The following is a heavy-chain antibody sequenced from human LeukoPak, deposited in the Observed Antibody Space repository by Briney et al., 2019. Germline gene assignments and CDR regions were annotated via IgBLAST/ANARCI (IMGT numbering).Heavy chain of an antibody. J-gene: IGHJ3*02. CDR3: AKDRSSWFDAFDI. CDR2: ISGSGGST. V-gene: IGHV3-23*01. D-gene: IGHD6-13*01. CDR1: GFTFSSYA. Sequence: GGSLRPSCAASGFTFSSYAMSWVRQAPGKGLEWVSAISGSGGSTYYADSVKGRFTISRDNSKNTLYLQMNSLRAEDTAVYYCAKDRSSWFDAFDIWGQGTMVTVSS.